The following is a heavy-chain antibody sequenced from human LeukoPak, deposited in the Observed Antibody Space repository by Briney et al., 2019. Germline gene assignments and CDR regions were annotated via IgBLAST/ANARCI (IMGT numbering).Heavy chain of an antibody. J-gene: IGHJ3*02. CDR1: GHTFSGHY. V-gene: IGHV1-2*02. CDR2: INPNSGVT. Sequence: ASVKVSCKASGHTFSGHYIHWVREAPGQGLEWMGWINPNSGVTNYAQKFQDRVTMTRDTSISTAYMNLGRLTSDDTAVYYCARPTEPLDKGDAFDIWGQGTMVTVSS. CDR3: ARPTEPLDKGDAFDI.